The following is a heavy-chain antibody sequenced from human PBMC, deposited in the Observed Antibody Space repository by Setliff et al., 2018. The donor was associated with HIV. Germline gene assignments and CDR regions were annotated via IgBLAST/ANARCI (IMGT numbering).Heavy chain of an antibody. J-gene: IGHJ3*02. CDR2: IYTSGST. Sequence: KPSETLSLTCTVSGGSISSYYWSWIRQPPGKGLEWIGYIYTSGSTNYNPSLKSRVTISVDTSKNQFSLKLSSVTAADTAVYYCARVLDSGYDRAFDIWGQGTMVTVSS. V-gene: IGHV4-4*08. CDR3: ARVLDSGYDRAFDI. D-gene: IGHD5-12*01. CDR1: GGSISSYY.